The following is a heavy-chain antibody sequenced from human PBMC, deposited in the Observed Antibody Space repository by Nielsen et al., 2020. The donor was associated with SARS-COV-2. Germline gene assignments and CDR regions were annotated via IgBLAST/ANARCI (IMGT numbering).Heavy chain of an antibody. Sequence: LRLSCAVYGGSFSGYYWSWIRQHPGKGLEWIGYIYYSGSTYYNPSLKSRVTISVDTSKNQFSLKLSSVTAADTAVYYCARVDYGGNEYFQHWGQGTLVTVSS. D-gene: IGHD4-23*01. CDR1: GGSFSGYY. CDR2: IYYSGST. V-gene: IGHV4-31*02. CDR3: ARVDYGGNEYFQH. J-gene: IGHJ1*01.